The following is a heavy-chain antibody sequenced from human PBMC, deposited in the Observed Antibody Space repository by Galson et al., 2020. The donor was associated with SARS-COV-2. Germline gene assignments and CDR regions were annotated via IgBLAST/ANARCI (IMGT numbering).Heavy chain of an antibody. CDR2: ISYDGNNK. Sequence: GESLKISCVVSGISISSYAFYWVRLPPGKGLEWVAVISYDGNNKYYADSVRGRFAISRDNSQNTVFLQMNSLRLDDTAVYYCARDRHGNTDYWGQGTLVTVSS. D-gene: IGHD1-7*01. CDR1: GISISSYA. CDR3: ARDRHGNTDY. J-gene: IGHJ4*02. V-gene: IGHV3-30*09.